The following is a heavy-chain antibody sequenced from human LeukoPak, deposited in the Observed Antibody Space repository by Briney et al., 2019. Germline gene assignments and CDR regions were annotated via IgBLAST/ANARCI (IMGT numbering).Heavy chain of an antibody. CDR3: ARNRGSGWQHYFDN. D-gene: IGHD6-19*01. CDR1: GFTFSSYA. J-gene: IGHJ4*02. Sequence: QPGGSLRLSCSASGFTFSSYAMHWVRQAPGKGLEWVSVVSGAGGSAYYADSVKGRFTISRDNSKNTLYLQLTSLRVEDTALYYCARNRGSGWQHYFDNWGQGTVVTVSS. CDR2: VSGAGGSA. V-gene: IGHV3-23*01.